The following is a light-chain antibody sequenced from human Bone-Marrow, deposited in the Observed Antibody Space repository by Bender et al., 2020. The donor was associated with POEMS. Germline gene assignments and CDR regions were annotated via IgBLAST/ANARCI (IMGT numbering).Light chain of an antibody. V-gene: IGLV2-14*02. J-gene: IGLJ3*02. Sequence: QSALTQPASVSGSPGQSITISCTGTSSDVGSYNLVSWFQQHPGKVPKLMIYDVSNRPSGVSTRFSGSKSGNTASLTISGLQTEDEADYFCSSYASTTWVFGGGTKVTVL. CDR3: SSYASTTWV. CDR2: DVS. CDR1: SSDVGSYNL.